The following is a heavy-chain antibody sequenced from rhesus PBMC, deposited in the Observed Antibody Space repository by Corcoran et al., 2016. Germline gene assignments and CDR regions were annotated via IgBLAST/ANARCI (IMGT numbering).Heavy chain of an antibody. Sequence: EVQLVQSGAEVKRPGESLKISCKTSGYSFTSYWISWVRQMPGKGLEWMGAIDPSDSDTRSNPSFQGPVTISADKSISTAYLQWSRLKASDTATYYCAKSPIAAAGLNYWGQGVLVTVSS. CDR3: AKSPIAAAGLNY. D-gene: IGHD6S26*01. J-gene: IGHJ4*01. V-gene: IGHV5-20*01. CDR1: GYSFTSYW. CDR2: IDPSDSDT.